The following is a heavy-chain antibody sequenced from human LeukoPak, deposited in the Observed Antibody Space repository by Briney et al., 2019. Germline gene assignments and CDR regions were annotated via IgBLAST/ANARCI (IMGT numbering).Heavy chain of an antibody. CDR2: INPGGGST. D-gene: IGHD5-18*01. CDR1: GYIFTSYF. V-gene: IGHV1-46*01. J-gene: IGHJ5*02. Sequence: ASVKASCKASGYIFTSYFMHWVRQAPGQGLEWMGLINPGGGSTRYAQKFQGRVTMTRDMSTSTVYMELSSLRSEDTAVYYCARALPHRRLMDTTMEQHWFDPWGQGTLVTVSS. CDR3: ARALPHRRLMDTTMEQHWFDP.